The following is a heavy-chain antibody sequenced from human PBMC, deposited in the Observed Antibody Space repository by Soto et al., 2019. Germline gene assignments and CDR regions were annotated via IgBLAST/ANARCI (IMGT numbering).Heavy chain of an antibody. CDR1: GFTFSSYA. V-gene: IGHV3-23*01. CDR3: AKDRGPRGIEMATFYY. CDR2: ISVSGGST. J-gene: IGHJ4*02. D-gene: IGHD5-12*01. Sequence: GGSLRLSCAASGFTFSSYAMSWVRQAPGKGLEWVSAISVSGGSTYYADSVKGRFTIARDNSKNTLYLQMNSLRAEDTAVYYRAKDRGPRGIEMATFYYWGQGTLVTVSS.